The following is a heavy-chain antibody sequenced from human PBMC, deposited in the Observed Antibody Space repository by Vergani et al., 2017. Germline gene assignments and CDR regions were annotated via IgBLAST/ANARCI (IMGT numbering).Heavy chain of an antibody. V-gene: IGHV3-7*03. CDR1: GFTFSSYW. CDR3: ARGTIFGVVMNDDWYFDL. CDR2: IKQGGSEK. J-gene: IGHJ2*01. Sequence: EVQLVESGGGLVQPGGSLRLSCAASGFTFSSYWMSWVRQAPGKGQEWVANIKQGGSEKYYVDSVKGRFTISRDNAKNPLYLQMNSLRAEDTAVYYCARGTIFGVVMNDDWYFDLWGRGTLVTVSS. D-gene: IGHD3-3*01.